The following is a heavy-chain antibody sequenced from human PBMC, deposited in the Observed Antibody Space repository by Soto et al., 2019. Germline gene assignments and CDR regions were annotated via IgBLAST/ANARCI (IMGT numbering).Heavy chain of an antibody. J-gene: IGHJ6*03. Sequence: SETLSLTCTVSGGSISSYYWSWIRQPPGKGLEWIGYIYYSGSTNYNPSLKSRVTISVDTSKNQFSLKLSSVTAADTAVYYCARQRYDILTGYYYYYYYMDVWGKGTTVTV. CDR2: IYYSGST. D-gene: IGHD3-9*01. CDR3: ARQRYDILTGYYYYYYYMDV. V-gene: IGHV4-59*08. CDR1: GGSISSYY.